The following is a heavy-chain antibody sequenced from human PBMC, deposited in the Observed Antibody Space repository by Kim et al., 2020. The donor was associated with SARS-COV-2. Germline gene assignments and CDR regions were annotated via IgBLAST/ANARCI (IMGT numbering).Heavy chain of an antibody. V-gene: IGHV1-58*02. CDR1: GFTFTSSA. D-gene: IGHD3-10*01. CDR2: IVVSSGNT. CDR3: AADMSGLLYGSGYGMDV. J-gene: IGHJ6*02. Sequence: SVKVSCKASGFTFTSSAMQWVRQARGQRLEWIGWIVVSSGNTNYAQKFQERVTITRDMSTSTAYMELSSLRSEDTAVYHCAADMSGLLYGSGYGMDVWGQGTTVTVSS.